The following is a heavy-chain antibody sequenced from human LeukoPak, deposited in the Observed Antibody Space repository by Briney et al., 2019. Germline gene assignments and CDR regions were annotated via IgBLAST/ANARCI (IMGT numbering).Heavy chain of an antibody. CDR3: ARTYCGGDCYGEFDY. J-gene: IGHJ4*02. CDR2: IKQDGSEK. Sequence: PGGSLRLPCAASGFTFSSYWMSWVRQAPGKGLEWVANIKQDGSEKYYVDSVKGRFTISRDNAKNSLYLQMNSLRAEDTAVYYCARTYCGGDCYGEFDYWGQGTLVTVSS. V-gene: IGHV3-7*01. CDR1: GFTFSSYW. D-gene: IGHD2-21*02.